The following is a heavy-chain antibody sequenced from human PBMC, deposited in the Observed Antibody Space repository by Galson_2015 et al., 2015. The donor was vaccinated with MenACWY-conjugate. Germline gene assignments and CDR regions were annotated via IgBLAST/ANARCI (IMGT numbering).Heavy chain of an antibody. J-gene: IGHJ4*02. CDR1: GFTLSHYW. D-gene: IGHD1-26*01. CDR2: IKDNGGEK. V-gene: IGHV3-7*03. CDR3: ARAVGIRLTVPVPYYFAP. Sequence: SLRLSCAASGFTLSHYWMSWVRQAPGKGLKWVATIKDNGGEKYFLDSVKGRFTISRDDAANSLFLALNILRPEDTAVYYCARAVGIRLTVPVPYYFAPWAKGTLFTVSS.